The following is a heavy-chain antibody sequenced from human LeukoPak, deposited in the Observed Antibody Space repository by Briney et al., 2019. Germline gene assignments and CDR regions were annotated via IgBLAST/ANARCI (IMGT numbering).Heavy chain of an antibody. V-gene: IGHV4-59*01. Sequence: SETLSVTCTVSGGSINDYYWSWIRQAPGKGLEWIGYIYYSGSTNYNPSLKSRVTISVDTSKNQFSLKLSSVTAADTAVYYCARAAAPNYYFDYWGQGTLVTVSS. J-gene: IGHJ4*02. CDR3: ARAAAPNYYFDY. CDR2: IYYSGST. CDR1: GGSINDYY. D-gene: IGHD6-13*01.